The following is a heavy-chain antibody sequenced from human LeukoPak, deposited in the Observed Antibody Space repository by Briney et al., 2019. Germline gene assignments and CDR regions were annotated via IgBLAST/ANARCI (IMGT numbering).Heavy chain of an antibody. Sequence: GGSLRLSCAASGFTFSSYWMHWVRQAPGKGLVWVSRINSDGSSTSYADSVKGRFTISRDNAKNSLYLQMNSLRAEDTAVYYCARVGSSIVGATGTDYWGQGTLVTVSS. CDR2: INSDGSST. V-gene: IGHV3-74*01. CDR3: ARVGSSIVGATGTDY. D-gene: IGHD1-26*01. CDR1: GFTFSSYW. J-gene: IGHJ4*02.